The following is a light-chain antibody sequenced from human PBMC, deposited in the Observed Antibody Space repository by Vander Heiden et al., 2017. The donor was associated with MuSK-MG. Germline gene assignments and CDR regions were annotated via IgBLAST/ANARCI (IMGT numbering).Light chain of an antibody. J-gene: IGKJ3*01. CDR3: QQSDSTPLT. Sequence: DIQMTQSPSSLSASVGDRVTITCLASQGISSYLNWYRQKPGKAPQLLIYAASSLQSGVPSRFSGSGSGTDFPLTISRLQPEDSATYYCQQSDSTPLTFGHGTKVDIK. CDR1: QGISSY. CDR2: AAS. V-gene: IGKV1-39*01.